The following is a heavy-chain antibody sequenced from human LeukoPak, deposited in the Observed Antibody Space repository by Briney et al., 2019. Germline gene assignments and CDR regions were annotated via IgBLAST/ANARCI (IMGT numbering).Heavy chain of an antibody. V-gene: IGHV4-34*01. D-gene: IGHD3-16*01. CDR3: ARDLLGDYPGGY. CDR2: INHSGST. J-gene: IGHJ4*02. Sequence: PSETLSLTCAVYGGSFSGYYWSWIRQPPGKGLEWIGEINHSGSTNYNPSLKSRVTISVDTSKNQFSLKLSSVTAADTAVYYCARDLLGDYPGGYWGQGTLVTVSS. CDR1: GGSFSGYY.